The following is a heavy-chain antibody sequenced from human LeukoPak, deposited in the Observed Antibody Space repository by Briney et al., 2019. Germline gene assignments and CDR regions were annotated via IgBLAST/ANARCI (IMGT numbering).Heavy chain of an antibody. CDR1: GGTFSSYA. V-gene: IGHV1-69*06. J-gene: IGHJ3*02. D-gene: IGHD2-15*01. Sequence: GSSVKVSCKASGGTFSSYAISWVRQAPGQGLEWMGGIIPIFGTANYAQKFQGRVTITADKSTSTAYMELSSLRSEDTAVYYCARGSQDDKSDAFDIWGQGTMVTVSS. CDR2: IIPIFGTA. CDR3: ARGSQDDKSDAFDI.